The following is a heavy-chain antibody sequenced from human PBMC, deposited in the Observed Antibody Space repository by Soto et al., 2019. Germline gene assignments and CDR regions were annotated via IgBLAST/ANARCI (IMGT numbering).Heavy chain of an antibody. V-gene: IGHV4-30-4*01. Sequence: SETLSLTCTVSGGSISSGDYYWSWIRQPPGKGLEWIGYIYYSGSTYYNPSLKSRVTISVDTSKNQFSLKLSSVTAADTAVYYCAREGYSRSFHQNNSFDPWGQGTLVTVSS. J-gene: IGHJ5*02. D-gene: IGHD6-13*01. CDR2: IYYSGST. CDR1: GGSISSGDYY. CDR3: AREGYSRSFHQNNSFDP.